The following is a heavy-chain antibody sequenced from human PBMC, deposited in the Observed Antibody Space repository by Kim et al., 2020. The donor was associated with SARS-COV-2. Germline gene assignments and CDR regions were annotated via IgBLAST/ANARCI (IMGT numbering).Heavy chain of an antibody. V-gene: IGHV4-59*09. D-gene: IGHD2-2*01. CDR3: ARGDQNFDY. CDR2: GST. J-gene: IGHJ4*02. Sequence: GSTNYNPSLKGRVTISVDTSKNQFSLKVSSVTAADTAVYYCARGDQNFDYWGQGTLVTVSS.